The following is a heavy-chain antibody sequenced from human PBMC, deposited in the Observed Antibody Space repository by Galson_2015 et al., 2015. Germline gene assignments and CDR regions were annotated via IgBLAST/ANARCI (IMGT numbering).Heavy chain of an antibody. J-gene: IGHJ4*02. CDR1: GYIFNNYY. CDR3: ARELGGSYLDL. CDR2: SNPTGGRT. D-gene: IGHD7-27*01. Sequence: SVKVSCKASGYIFNNYYIHWVRQAPGQGLEWMGVSNPTGGRTTYAQRFQGRVTMTRDTSTSTVYMELSSLRSDDTAVYYCARELGGSYLDLWGQGTLVTVSS. V-gene: IGHV1-46*02.